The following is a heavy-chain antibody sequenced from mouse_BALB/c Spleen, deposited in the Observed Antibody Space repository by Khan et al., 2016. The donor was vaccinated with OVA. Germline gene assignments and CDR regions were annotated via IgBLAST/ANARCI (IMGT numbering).Heavy chain of an antibody. CDR1: GYSITSDYA. D-gene: IGHD3-3*01. V-gene: IGHV3-2*02. CDR3: ARGRVY. Sequence: EVQLQESGPGLVKPSQSLSLTCTVTGYSITSDYAWNWIRQFPGNKLEWMGYISYSGSTSYTPSLKSRISITRDTSKNQFFLQLNSVTTEDTATYYCARGRVYWGQGTLVTVSA. J-gene: IGHJ3*01. CDR2: ISYSGST.